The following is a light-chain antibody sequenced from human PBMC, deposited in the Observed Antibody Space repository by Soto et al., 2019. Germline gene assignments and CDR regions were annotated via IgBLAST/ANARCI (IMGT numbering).Light chain of an antibody. CDR1: QSVSSN. CDR2: GAS. Sequence: EIVMTQSPAILSVSPGERATLSCRASQSVSSNLAWYQQKPGQAPRLLIYGASTRATGIPAMFSGSGSGTEFTLTISSLQSEDFAVYYCQQYNEWPYAFGQGTKLEIK. V-gene: IGKV3-15*01. CDR3: QQYNEWPYA. J-gene: IGKJ2*01.